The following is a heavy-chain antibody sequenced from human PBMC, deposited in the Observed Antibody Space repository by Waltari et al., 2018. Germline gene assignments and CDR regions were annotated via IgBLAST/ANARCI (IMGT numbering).Heavy chain of an antibody. J-gene: IGHJ6*03. CDR3: ARGGPNSFGYYYYMDV. Sequence: QVQLVESGGGVVQPGRSLRLSCAASGFTFSSYAMHWVRQAPGKGLEWVAVISYDGSNKYYADSVKGRFTISRDNSKNTLYLQMNSLRAEDTAVYYCARGGPNSFGYYYYMDVWGKGTTVTISS. V-gene: IGHV3-30-3*01. CDR1: GFTFSSYA. CDR2: ISYDGSNK. D-gene: IGHD5-18*01.